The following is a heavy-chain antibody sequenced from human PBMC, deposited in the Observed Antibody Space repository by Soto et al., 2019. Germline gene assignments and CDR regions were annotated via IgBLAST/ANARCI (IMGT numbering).Heavy chain of an antibody. CDR1: GGSFSGYY. CDR2: INHSGST. Sequence: SETLSLTCAAYGGSFSGYYWSWIRQPPGKGLEWIGEINHSGSTNYNPSLKSRVTISVDTSKNQFSLKLSSVTAADTAVYYCARGGGSGSYYRYYYYYGMDVWGQGTTVTVSS. D-gene: IGHD3-10*01. J-gene: IGHJ6*02. CDR3: ARGGGSGSYYRYYYYYGMDV. V-gene: IGHV4-34*01.